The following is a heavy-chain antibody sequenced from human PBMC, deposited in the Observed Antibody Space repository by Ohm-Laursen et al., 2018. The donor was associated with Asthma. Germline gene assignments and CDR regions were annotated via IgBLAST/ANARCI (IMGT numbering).Heavy chain of an antibody. V-gene: IGHV3-7*01. CDR3: VRDTRFAFHF. CDR2: IKQDASEK. J-gene: IGHJ3*01. CDR1: GFTFSSYW. Sequence: GSLRLSCTASGFTFSSYWMSWVRQAPGKGLEWVANIKQDASEKYYLDSVRGRFITSRDNAENSVFLQMNSLRAEDTAIYYCVRDTRFAFHFWGQGTMVTVSS.